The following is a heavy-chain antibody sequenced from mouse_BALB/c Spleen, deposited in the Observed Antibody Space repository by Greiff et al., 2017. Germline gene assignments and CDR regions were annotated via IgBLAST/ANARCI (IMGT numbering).Heavy chain of an antibody. CDR1: GFTFSSYT. V-gene: IGHV5-12-2*01. CDR3: ARQGYYRYDDAMDY. D-gene: IGHD2-14*01. Sequence: EVKVEESGGGLVQPGGSLKLSCAASGFTFSSYTMSWVRQTPEKRLEWVAYISNGGGSTYYPDTVKGRFTISRDNAKNTLYLQMSSLKSEDTAMYYCARQGYYRYDDAMDYWGQGTSVTVSS. J-gene: IGHJ4*01. CDR2: ISNGGGST.